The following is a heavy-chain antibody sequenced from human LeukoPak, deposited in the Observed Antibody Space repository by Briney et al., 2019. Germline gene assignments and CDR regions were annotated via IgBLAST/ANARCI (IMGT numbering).Heavy chain of an antibody. CDR2: ISYSGST. D-gene: IGHD3-16*02. CDR3: ARHYVDIRTVGASYYYYGLDV. CDR1: GGSISSSSYY. Sequence: SETHSLTCTVSGGSISSSSYYWGWIRQPPGKGLEWIGSISYSGSTYYNPSLKSRVTISVDTSKNQFSLKVTSVTAADTAVFYCARHYVDIRTVGASYYYYGLDVWGHGTMVTVSS. J-gene: IGHJ6*02. V-gene: IGHV4-39*01.